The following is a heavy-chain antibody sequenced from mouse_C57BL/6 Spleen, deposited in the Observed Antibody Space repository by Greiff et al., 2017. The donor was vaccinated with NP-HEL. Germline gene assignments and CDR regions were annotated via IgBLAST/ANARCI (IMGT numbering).Heavy chain of an antibody. CDR1: GYTFTDYY. CDR2: INPYNGGT. D-gene: IGHD1-1*01. CDR3: ARRPITTVVAMGYYYAMDY. Sequence: VQLQQSGPVLVKPGASVKMSCKASGYTFTDYYMNWVKQSHGKSLEWIGVINPYNGGTSYNQKFKGKATLTVDKSSSTAYMELNSLTSEDSAVYYCARRPITTVVAMGYYYAMDYWGQGTSVTVSS. J-gene: IGHJ4*01. V-gene: IGHV1-19*01.